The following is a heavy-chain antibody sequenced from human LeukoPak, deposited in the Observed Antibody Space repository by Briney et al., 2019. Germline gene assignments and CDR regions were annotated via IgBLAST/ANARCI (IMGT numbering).Heavy chain of an antibody. CDR3: ANPATYSLYSMDV. Sequence: SETLSLTCAVSGYSISSGYYWGWIRPPPGKGLEWIGSIYHGGNTYYNPSLKSRVTISVDTSKNQFSLKLSSVTAADPAIYYCANPATYSLYSMDVWGKGTTVTVSS. CDR1: GYSISSGYY. CDR2: IYHGGNT. J-gene: IGHJ6*03. V-gene: IGHV4-38-2*01. D-gene: IGHD2/OR15-2a*01.